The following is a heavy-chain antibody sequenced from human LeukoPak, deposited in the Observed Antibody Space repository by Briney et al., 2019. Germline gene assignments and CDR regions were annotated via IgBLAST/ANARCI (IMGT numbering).Heavy chain of an antibody. Sequence: SETLSLTCAVYGGSFSGYYWSWIRQPPGKGLEWIGEINHSGSTNYNPSLKSRVTISVDTSKNQFSLKLSSVTAADTAVYYCASKYYDSWSGYYYFDYWGQGTLVTVSS. J-gene: IGHJ4*02. CDR2: INHSGST. CDR3: ASKYYDSWSGYYYFDY. V-gene: IGHV4-34*01. D-gene: IGHD3-3*01. CDR1: GGSFSGYY.